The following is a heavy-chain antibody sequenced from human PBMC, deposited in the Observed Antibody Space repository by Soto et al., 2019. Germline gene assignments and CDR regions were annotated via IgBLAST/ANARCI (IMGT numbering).Heavy chain of an antibody. D-gene: IGHD3-10*01. V-gene: IGHV1-18*01. CDR2: ISAYNGNT. CDR3: ARGLPMVRGVIISYPYYFDY. J-gene: IGHJ4*02. CDR1: GYTFTSYG. Sequence: ASVKVSCKASGYTFTSYGISWVRQAPGQGLEWMGWISAYNGNTNYAQKLQGRVTMTTDTSTSTAYMELRSLRSDDTAVYYCARGLPMVRGVIISYPYYFDYWGQGTLVTVSS.